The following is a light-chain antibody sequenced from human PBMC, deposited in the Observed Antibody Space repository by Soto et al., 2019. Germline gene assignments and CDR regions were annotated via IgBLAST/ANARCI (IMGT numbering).Light chain of an antibody. CDR3: SSYTSSSTFYV. CDR2: EVN. Sequence: QSVLTQPASVSGSPGQSITISCTGTSNDVAGYDYVSWYQHHPGKAPKLMIFEVNNRPSGVSNRFSGSRSGNRASLTISGLQAEDEADYYCSSYTSSSTFYVFGTGTKLTV. V-gene: IGLV2-14*01. J-gene: IGLJ1*01. CDR1: SNDVAGYDY.